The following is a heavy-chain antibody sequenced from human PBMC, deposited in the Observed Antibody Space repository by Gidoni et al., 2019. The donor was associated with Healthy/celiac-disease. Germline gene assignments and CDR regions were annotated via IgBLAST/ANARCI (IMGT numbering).Heavy chain of an antibody. CDR3: ARSRVVVVAATWYFDL. V-gene: IGHV4-39*01. J-gene: IGHJ2*01. CDR1: GGSISSSSYY. D-gene: IGHD2-15*01. Sequence: QLQLQESGPGLVKPSETLSLTCTVSGGSISSSSYYWGWIRQPPGKGLEWLGSIYYSGSTYYNPSLKSRVTISVDTSKNQFSLKLSSVTAADTAVYYCARSRVVVVAATWYFDLWGRGTLVTVSS. CDR2: IYYSGST.